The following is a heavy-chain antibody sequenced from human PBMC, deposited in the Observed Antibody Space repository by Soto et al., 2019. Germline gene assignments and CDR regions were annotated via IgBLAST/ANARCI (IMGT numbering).Heavy chain of an antibody. J-gene: IGHJ3*02. CDR2: ISAYNGNT. Sequence: ASVKLSCKASGYTFTSYGISWVRQAPGQGLEWMGWISAYNGNTNYAQKLQGRVTMTTDTSTSTAYMELRSLRSDDTAVYYCAREPLAYCGGDCYSDAFDIRGQGTMVPVSS. CDR3: AREPLAYCGGDCYSDAFDI. D-gene: IGHD2-21*02. V-gene: IGHV1-18*01. CDR1: GYTFTSYG.